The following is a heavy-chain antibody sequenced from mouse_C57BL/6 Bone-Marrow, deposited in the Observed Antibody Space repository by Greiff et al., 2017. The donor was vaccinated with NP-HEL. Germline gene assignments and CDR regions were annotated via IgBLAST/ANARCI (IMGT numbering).Heavy chain of an antibody. V-gene: IGHV1-15*01. J-gene: IGHJ1*03. CDR2: IDPETGGT. D-gene: IGHD1-3*01. CDR1: GYTFTDYE. CDR3: TRSGEWDWYFDV. Sequence: QVQLKQSGAELVRPGASVTLSCKASGYTFTDYEMHWVKQTPVHGLEWIGAIDPETGGTAYNQKFKGKAILTADKSSSTAYMELRSLTSEDSAVYYCTRSGEWDWYFDVWGTGTTVTVSS.